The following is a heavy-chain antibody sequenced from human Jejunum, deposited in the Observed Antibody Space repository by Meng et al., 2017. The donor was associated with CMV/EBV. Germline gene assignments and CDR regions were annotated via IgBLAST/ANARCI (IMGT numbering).Heavy chain of an antibody. Sequence: SGFNFGNYEMSWVRQAPRKGLEWLSYITSSGDRTYYAESVKGRFTISRDNAKNSLYLQMNSLRAEDTAVYYCASNLGQWLNWFDPWGQGTLVTVSS. D-gene: IGHD5-12*01. CDR3: ASNLGQWLNWFDP. V-gene: IGHV3-48*03. CDR2: ITSSGDRT. J-gene: IGHJ5*02. CDR1: GFNFGNYE.